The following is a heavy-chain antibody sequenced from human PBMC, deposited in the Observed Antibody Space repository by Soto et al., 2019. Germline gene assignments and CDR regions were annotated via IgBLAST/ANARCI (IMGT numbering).Heavy chain of an antibody. D-gene: IGHD2-21*01. V-gene: IGHV1-2*04. CDR2: INPNSGGT. J-gene: IGHJ6*03. CDR1: GYTFTDYY. CDR3: ARGVSVIYYYYYMAV. Sequence: ASVKVSCKASGYTFTDYYIHWVRQAPGQGLEWMGWINPNSGGTIYAQRSQGWVTMTRDTSISTAYMEVSRLRSDDTAVYYCARGVSVIYYYYYMAVWGKGTTVTVSS.